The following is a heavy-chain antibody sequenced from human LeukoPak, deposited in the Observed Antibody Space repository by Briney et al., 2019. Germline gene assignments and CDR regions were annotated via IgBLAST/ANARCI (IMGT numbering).Heavy chain of an antibody. Sequence: PSETLSLTCTVSGGSISSYYWSWIRQPPGKGLEWIGYIYYSGSTNYNPSLKSRVTISVDTSKNQFSLKLSSVTAADTAVYYCVRGPTVAAYFYWGQGTLVTVSS. CDR3: VRGPTVAAYFY. D-gene: IGHD6-6*01. V-gene: IGHV4-59*01. CDR1: GGSISSYY. J-gene: IGHJ4*02. CDR2: IYYSGST.